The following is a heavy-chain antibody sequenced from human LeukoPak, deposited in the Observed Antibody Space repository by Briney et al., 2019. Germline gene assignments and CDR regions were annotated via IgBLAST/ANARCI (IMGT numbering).Heavy chain of an antibody. CDR1: GGSISTYY. Sequence: SETLSLTRTVSGGSISTYYWSWIRQPPGKGLEWIGYIYHSGTTNYNPSLKSRVTMSVDISKNQFSLKLSSVTAADTAVYYCARVVAKWYFDLWGRGTLVTVSS. D-gene: IGHD5-12*01. CDR3: ARVVAKWYFDL. J-gene: IGHJ2*01. CDR2: IYHSGTT. V-gene: IGHV4-59*01.